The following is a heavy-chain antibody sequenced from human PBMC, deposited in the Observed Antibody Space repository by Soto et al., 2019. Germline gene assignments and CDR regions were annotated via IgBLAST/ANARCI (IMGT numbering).Heavy chain of an antibody. CDR1: GFTFSSYS. Sequence: LRLSCAASGFTFSSYSMNWVRQAPGKGLEWVSSISSSSSYIYYADSVKGRFTISRDNAKNSLYLQMNSLRAEDTAVYYCATGLRYYYDSSGYYYSDYWGQGTLVTVSS. D-gene: IGHD3-22*01. CDR3: ATGLRYYYDSSGYYYSDY. V-gene: IGHV3-21*01. J-gene: IGHJ4*02. CDR2: ISSSSSYI.